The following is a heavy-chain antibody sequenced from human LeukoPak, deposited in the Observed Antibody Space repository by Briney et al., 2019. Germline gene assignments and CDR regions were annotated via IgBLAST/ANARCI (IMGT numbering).Heavy chain of an antibody. Sequence: GGSLRLSCETSGFTFSNYGMTWVRRAPGKGLEWVSTVSGTSDRTYYADSVRGRFTISRDNSKNTLYLQMNSLRAEDTAVYYCARRAGAYSHPYDYWGQGTLVTVSS. CDR2: VSGTSDRT. CDR3: ARRAGAYSHPYDY. J-gene: IGHJ4*02. V-gene: IGHV3-23*01. CDR1: GFTFSNYG. D-gene: IGHD4/OR15-4a*01.